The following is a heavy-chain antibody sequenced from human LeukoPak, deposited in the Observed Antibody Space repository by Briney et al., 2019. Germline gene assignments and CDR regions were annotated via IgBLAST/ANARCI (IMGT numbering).Heavy chain of an antibody. Sequence: PSETLSLTCAVYGGSSSGYCWSWIRQPPGKGLEWIGEINHSGSTNYNPSLKSRVTISVDTSKNQFSLKLSSVTAADTAVYYCARGQVVTGFDYWGQGTLVTVSS. CDR2: INHSGST. V-gene: IGHV4-34*01. J-gene: IGHJ4*02. D-gene: IGHD2-21*02. CDR1: GGSSSGYC. CDR3: ARGQVVTGFDY.